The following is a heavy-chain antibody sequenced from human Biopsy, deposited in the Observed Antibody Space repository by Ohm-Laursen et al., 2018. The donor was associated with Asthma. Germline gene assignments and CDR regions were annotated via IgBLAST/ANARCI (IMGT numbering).Heavy chain of an antibody. CDR1: GFTFSSYA. J-gene: IGHJ4*02. CDR3: AREGIAVAHFDY. CDR2: ISYDGSNK. V-gene: IGHV3-30-3*01. D-gene: IGHD6-19*01. Sequence: SSLRLSCAAPGFTFSSYAMHWVRQAPGKGLEWVAVISYDGSNKYYADSVKGRFTISRDNSKNTLYLQMNSLRAEDKAVYYCAREGIAVAHFDYWGQGTLVTVSS.